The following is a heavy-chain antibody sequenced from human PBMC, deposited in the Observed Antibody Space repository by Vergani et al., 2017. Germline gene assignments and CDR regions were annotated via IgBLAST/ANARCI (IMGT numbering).Heavy chain of an antibody. CDR3: ASLSSDMLFVVAATHDAFSI. V-gene: IGHV5-10-1*01. CDR2: IDPSDSYT. D-gene: IGHD2-15*01. Sequence: EVQLVQSGAEVKKPGESLRISCKGSGYSFTSYWISWVRQMPGKGLEWMGRIDPSDSYTNYSPSFQGHVTISADKSISTAYLQWSSLMASDTAMYYCASLSSDMLFVVAATHDAFSIGGQGTMVTVSS. J-gene: IGHJ3*02. CDR1: GYSFTSYW.